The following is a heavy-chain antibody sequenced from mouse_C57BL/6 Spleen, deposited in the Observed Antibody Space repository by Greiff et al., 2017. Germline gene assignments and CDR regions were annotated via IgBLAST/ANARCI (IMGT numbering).Heavy chain of an antibody. J-gene: IGHJ2*01. CDR3: ARHQNYYGSSPHFDY. Sequence: EVQGVESGGDLVKPGGSLKLSCAASGFTFSSYGMSWVRQTPDKRLEWVATISSGGSYTYYPDSVKGRFTISRDNAKNTLYLQMSSLKSEDTAMYYCARHQNYYGSSPHFDYWGQGTTLTVSS. V-gene: IGHV5-6*01. CDR2: ISSGGSYT. D-gene: IGHD1-1*01. CDR1: GFTFSSYG.